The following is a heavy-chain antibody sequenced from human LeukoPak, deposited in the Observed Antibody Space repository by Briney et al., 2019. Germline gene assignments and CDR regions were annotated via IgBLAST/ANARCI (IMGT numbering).Heavy chain of an antibody. V-gene: IGHV1-18*01. D-gene: IGHD1-26*01. CDR2: IRAYNGNT. J-gene: IGHJ4*02. CDR3: ARERGSYTAFDY. Sequence: ASVKVSCKASGYTFTSYGISWVRQAPGQGLEWMGWIRAYNGNTNYAQKLQGRVTMTTDKSTSTAYMELRSLRSDDTAVYYCARERGSYTAFDYWGQETLVTVSS. CDR1: GYTFTSYG.